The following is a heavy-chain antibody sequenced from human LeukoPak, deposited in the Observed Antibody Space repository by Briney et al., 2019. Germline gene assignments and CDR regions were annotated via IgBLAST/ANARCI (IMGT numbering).Heavy chain of an antibody. CDR2: INHSGST. Sequence: SETLSLTCAVYSGSFSGYYWSWIRQPPGKGLEWIGEINHSGSTNYNPSLKSRVTISVDTSKNQFSLKLSSVTAADTTVYYCARVEMEYYDFWSGYLDYWGQGTLVTVSS. D-gene: IGHD3-3*01. CDR3: ARVEMEYYDFWSGYLDY. J-gene: IGHJ4*02. CDR1: SGSFSGYY. V-gene: IGHV4-34*01.